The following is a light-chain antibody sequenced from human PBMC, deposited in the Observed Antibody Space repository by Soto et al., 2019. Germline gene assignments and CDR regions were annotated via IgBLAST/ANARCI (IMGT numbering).Light chain of an antibody. V-gene: IGKV1-9*01. Sequence: IQLTQSPSSLSASVGDRVTITCRASQGISSYFAWYQQKPGKAPKLLIYAASTLQSGVPSRFSGSGSGTDFTLTFSSLQPEDFATYYCQQLNSYPRTFGQGTKVEIK. J-gene: IGKJ1*01. CDR3: QQLNSYPRT. CDR1: QGISSY. CDR2: AAS.